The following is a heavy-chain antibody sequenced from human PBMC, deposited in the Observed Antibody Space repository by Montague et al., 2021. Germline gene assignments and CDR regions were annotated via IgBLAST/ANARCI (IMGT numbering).Heavy chain of an antibody. J-gene: IGHJ5*02. CDR1: GVSTTSNIYY. V-gene: IGHV4-39*07. Sequence: SETLSLTCTVSGVSTTSNIYYWGWIRQSPGKGLEWIGSIYYSGNSFYQPSLKSRITMAVDTSKNQFSLKLSSVTAADTAIYYCARVFSSWYVGWFDPWGQGTLVTVSS. D-gene: IGHD6-13*01. CDR3: ARVFSSWYVGWFDP. CDR2: IYYSGNS.